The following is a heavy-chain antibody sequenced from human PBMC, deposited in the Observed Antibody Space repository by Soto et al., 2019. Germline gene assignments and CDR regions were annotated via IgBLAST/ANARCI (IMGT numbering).Heavy chain of an antibody. J-gene: IGHJ4*02. CDR1: GLSFSSFA. Sequence: EVQLLEAGGGLVQPGGSLRLSCGASGLSFSSFAVSWFRQAPGKGLEWVSFIRGSGLKTNYADSLKGRFPISRDNSKETVYLQMNSLRAEDTAVYYCAKGADFGDFVGGGYFDYCGQGTLVTVSS. CDR2: IRGSGLKT. V-gene: IGHV3-23*01. D-gene: IGHD4-17*01. CDR3: AKGADFGDFVGGGYFDY.